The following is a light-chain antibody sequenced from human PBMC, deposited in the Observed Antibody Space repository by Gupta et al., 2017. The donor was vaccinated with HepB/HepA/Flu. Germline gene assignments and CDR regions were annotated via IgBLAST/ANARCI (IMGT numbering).Light chain of an antibody. J-gene: IGKJ2*01. Sequence: DIQMTQSPSFLSASVGDRVTITCQASQDISNYLNWYQKKPGRAPNLLLYDASNLETGVSSRFSGSGSGTHFSLTISSLQPEDIAIYYCQQYYDLPYTFGRGTNLEIK. CDR3: QQYYDLPYT. CDR1: QDISNY. V-gene: IGKV1-33*01. CDR2: DAS.